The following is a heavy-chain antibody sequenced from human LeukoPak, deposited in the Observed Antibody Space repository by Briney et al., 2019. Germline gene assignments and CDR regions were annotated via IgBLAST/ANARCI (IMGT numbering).Heavy chain of an antibody. Sequence: HSETLSLTSAVYGGSFSGYYWSWIRQPPGEGLEWIGEINHSGGTNYNPSLKSRVTISVDTSKNQFSLKLSSVTAADTAVYYCAKQSSFPYYFDYGGQGTLVTVSS. CDR1: GGSFSGYY. J-gene: IGHJ4*02. CDR3: AKQSSFPYYFDY. V-gene: IGHV4-34*01. CDR2: INHSGGT. D-gene: IGHD2-2*01.